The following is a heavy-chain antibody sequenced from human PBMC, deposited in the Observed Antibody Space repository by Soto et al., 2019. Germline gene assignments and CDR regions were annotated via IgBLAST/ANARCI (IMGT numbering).Heavy chain of an antibody. CDR3: AFPATADFDY. D-gene: IGHD6-13*01. J-gene: IGHJ4*02. V-gene: IGHV4-4*02. CDR1: GGSISNSNW. CDR2: IYHSGTT. Sequence: QVQLQESGPGLVKPSGTLSLTCVVSGGSISNSNWWSWVRQPPGKGLEWIGEIYHSGTTNYRPSLKSRVAISVDMSKNHLSLTLTSVTAADTAVYYCAFPATADFDYWGQGTLVTVSS.